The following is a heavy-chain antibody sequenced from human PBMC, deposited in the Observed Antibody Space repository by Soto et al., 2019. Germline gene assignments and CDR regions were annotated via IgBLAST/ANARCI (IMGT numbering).Heavy chain of an antibody. Sequence: QVQLVESGGGVVQPGRSLRLSCAASGFTFSSYGMHWVRQAPGKGLEWVAVISYDGSNKYYADSVKGRFTISRDNSKNTLYLQMNSLRAEDTAVYYCAKEVDIVATIKNYYYCYGMDVWGQGTTVTVSS. CDR2: ISYDGSNK. V-gene: IGHV3-30*18. CDR3: AKEVDIVATIKNYYYCYGMDV. D-gene: IGHD5-12*01. J-gene: IGHJ6*02. CDR1: GFTFSSYG.